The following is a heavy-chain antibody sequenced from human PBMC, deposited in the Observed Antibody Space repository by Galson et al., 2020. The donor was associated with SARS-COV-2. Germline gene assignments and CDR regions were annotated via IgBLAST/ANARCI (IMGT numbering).Heavy chain of an antibody. J-gene: IGHJ3*02. V-gene: IGHV4-61*02. Sequence: SETLSLTCTVSGGSISSGSYYWSWIRQPAGKGLEWIGRIYTSGSTNYNPSLKSRVTISVDTSKNQFSLKLSSVTAADTAVYYCARSGEGEGYAFDIWGQGTMVTVSS. CDR3: ARSGEGEGYAFDI. CDR1: GGSISSGSYY. D-gene: IGHD3-16*01. CDR2: IYTSGST.